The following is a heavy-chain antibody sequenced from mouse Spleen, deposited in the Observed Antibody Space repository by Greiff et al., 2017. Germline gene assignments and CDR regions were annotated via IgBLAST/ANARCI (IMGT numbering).Heavy chain of an antibody. V-gene: IGHV1-54*01. D-gene: IGHD1-1*01. CDR3: ARPDYYDGSYEAWFAY. CDR1: GYAFTNYL. Sequence: VKLMESGAELVRPGTSVKVSCKASGYAFTNYLIEWVKQRPGQGLEWIGVINPGSGGTNYNEKFKGKATLTADKSSSTAYMQLSSLTSEDSAVYFCARPDYYDGSYEAWFAYWGQGTTLTVSS. CDR2: INPGSGGT. J-gene: IGHJ2*01.